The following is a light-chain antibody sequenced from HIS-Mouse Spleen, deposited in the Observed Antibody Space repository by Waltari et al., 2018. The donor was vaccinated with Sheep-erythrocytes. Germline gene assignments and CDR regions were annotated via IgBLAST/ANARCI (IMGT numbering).Light chain of an antibody. CDR2: EGR. V-gene: IGLV2-23*01. CDR1: SSDVGSYNL. CDR3: CSYAGSSTLV. J-gene: IGLJ2*01. Sequence: QSALTQPASVSGSPGQSITISCTGTSSDVGSYNLVSWYQQHPGNAPKLIYEGRKRPSGVSNRFSGSKSGNTASLTISGLQAEDEADYYCCSYAGSSTLVFGGGTKLTVL.